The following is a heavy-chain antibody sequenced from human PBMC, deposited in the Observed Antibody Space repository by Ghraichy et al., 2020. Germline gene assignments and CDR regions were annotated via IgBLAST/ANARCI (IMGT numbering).Heavy chain of an antibody. CDR2: IDGDGSNP. CDR3: TRGGVAAAFDS. D-gene: IGHD6-13*01. Sequence: GGSLRLSCAASGFTFRTYWMHWVRQAPGKGLLWVSRIDGDGSNPTYADSVKGRVTISRDNAENTLYLQMNSLRAEDTAVYYCTRGGVAAAFDSWCQGTLVTVS. CDR1: GFTFRTYW. V-gene: IGHV3-74*01. J-gene: IGHJ4*02.